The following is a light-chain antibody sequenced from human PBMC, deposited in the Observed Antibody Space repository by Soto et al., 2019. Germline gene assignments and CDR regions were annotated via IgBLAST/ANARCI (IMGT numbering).Light chain of an antibody. CDR1: QSISSY. J-gene: IGKJ3*01. CDR2: AAS. Sequence: DIQMTQSPSSLSASVGDRFTITCRASQSISSYLNWYQQKPGKAPKLLIYAASSLQSGVPSRFSGSGSGTYFKLTISSLQPEVFANYYCQQSYSIPRTIRPVIKVDIK. CDR3: QQSYSIPRT. V-gene: IGKV1-39*01.